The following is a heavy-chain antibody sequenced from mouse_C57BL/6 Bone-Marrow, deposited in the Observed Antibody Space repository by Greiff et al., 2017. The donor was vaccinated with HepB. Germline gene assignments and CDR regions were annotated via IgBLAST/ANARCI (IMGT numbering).Heavy chain of an antibody. CDR3: ASYYGSSYVGDY. CDR1: GFNIKNTY. Sequence: EVKLQESVAELVRPGASVKLSCTASGFNIKNTYMHWVKQRPEQGLEWIGRIDPANGNTKYAPKFQGKATITADTSSNTAYLQLSSLTSEDTAIYYCASYYGSSYVGDYWGQGTTLTVSS. CDR2: IDPANGNT. V-gene: IGHV14-3*01. J-gene: IGHJ2*01. D-gene: IGHD1-1*01.